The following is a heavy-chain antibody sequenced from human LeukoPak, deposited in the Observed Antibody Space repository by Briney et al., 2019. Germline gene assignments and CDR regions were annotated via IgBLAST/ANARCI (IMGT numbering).Heavy chain of an antibody. CDR1: GGSFSGYY. CDR2: INHSGST. CDR3: ARGRRVTMVRGVIGGMDV. V-gene: IGHV4-34*01. D-gene: IGHD3-10*01. Sequence: PSETLSLTCAAYGGSFSGYYWSWIRQSPGKGLEWIGEINHSGSTNYNPSLKSRVTISLDTSKNQFSLKLSSVTAADTAVYYCARGRRVTMVRGVIGGMDVWGQGTTVTVSS. J-gene: IGHJ6*02.